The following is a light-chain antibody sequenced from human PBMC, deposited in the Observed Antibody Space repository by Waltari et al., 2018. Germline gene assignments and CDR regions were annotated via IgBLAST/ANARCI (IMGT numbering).Light chain of an antibody. V-gene: IGLV2-8*01. CDR3: SSYAGSNTWV. J-gene: IGLJ3*02. Sequence: QSALTQPPSASGSPGQSVTISCTANTSDVRGYHYVSWYQPHPGKAPKFMIYEVSKRPSGVPDRFSGSKSGNTASLTVSGLQAEDEADYYCSSYAGSNTWVFGGGTKLTVL. CDR1: TSDVRGYHY. CDR2: EVS.